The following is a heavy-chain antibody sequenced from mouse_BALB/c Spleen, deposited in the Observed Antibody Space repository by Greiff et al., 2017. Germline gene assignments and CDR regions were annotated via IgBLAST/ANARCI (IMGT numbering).Heavy chain of an antibody. J-gene: IGHJ3*01. CDR2: IDPANGNT. V-gene: IGHV14-3*02. CDR3: AQGVGRLFAY. Sequence: EVKLQESGAELVKPGASVKLSCTASGFNIKDTYMHWVKQRPEQGLEWIGRIDPANGNTKYDPKFQGKATITADTSSNTAYLQLSSLTSEDTAVYYCAQGVGRLFAYWGQGTLVTVSA. CDR1: GFNIKDTY.